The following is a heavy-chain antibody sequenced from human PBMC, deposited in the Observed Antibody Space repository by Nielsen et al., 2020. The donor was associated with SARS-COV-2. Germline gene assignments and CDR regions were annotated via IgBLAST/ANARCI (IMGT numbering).Heavy chain of an antibody. CDR1: GFVFNDYY. CDR3: ARYGPDYYDSENYYEHYGLDV. D-gene: IGHD3-10*01. Sequence: GESLKISCAASGFVFNDYYISWIRQAPGKGLEWVSHTSTTGTTIYFPDSVKGRFTVSRDKAKHSLYLHIDSLRAEDTAVYYCARYGPDYYDSENYYEHYGLDVWGQGTTVTVSS. J-gene: IGHJ6*02. CDR2: TSTTGTTI. V-gene: IGHV3-11*01.